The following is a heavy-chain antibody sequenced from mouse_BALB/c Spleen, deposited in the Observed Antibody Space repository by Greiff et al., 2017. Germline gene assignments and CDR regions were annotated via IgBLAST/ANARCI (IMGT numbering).Heavy chain of an antibody. CDR1: GFTFSSFG. Sequence: EVQGVESGGGLVQPGGSRKLSCAASGFTFSSFGMHWVRQAPEKGLEWVAYISSGSSTIYYADTVKGRFTISRDNPKNTLFLQMTSLRSEDTAMYYCARDHYYGSSYLYYFDYWGQGTTLTVSS. J-gene: IGHJ2*01. D-gene: IGHD1-1*01. CDR3: ARDHYYGSSYLYYFDY. CDR2: ISSGSSTI. V-gene: IGHV5-17*02.